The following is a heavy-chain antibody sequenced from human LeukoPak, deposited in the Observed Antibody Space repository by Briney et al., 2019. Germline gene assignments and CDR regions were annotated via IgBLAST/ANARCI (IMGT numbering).Heavy chain of an antibody. CDR3: ARALRGAAAGNYYFDS. Sequence: SETLSLTCAVYGGSFSGYYWSWIRQPPGKGLEWIGEINRSGSTNYNPSLKSRVTISVDTSKNQFSLKLSSVTAADTAVYYCARALRGAAAGNYYFDSWGQGTLVTVSS. CDR2: INRSGST. D-gene: IGHD6-13*01. V-gene: IGHV4-34*01. CDR1: GGSFSGYY. J-gene: IGHJ4*02.